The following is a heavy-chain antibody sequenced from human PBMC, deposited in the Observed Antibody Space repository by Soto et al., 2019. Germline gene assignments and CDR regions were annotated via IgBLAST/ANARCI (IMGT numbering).Heavy chain of an antibody. J-gene: IGHJ4*02. CDR3: ARDSPIGSTFSGYDAIDY. CDR1: GGTFSNDI. D-gene: IGHD5-12*01. V-gene: IGHV1-69*08. CDR2: IIPLLDIA. Sequence: QVQLVQSGAEVKKPGSSVKVSCKTSGGTFSNDIITWVRQAPGQGLEWMGRIIPLLDIANYAQKFQGRVTITADKSTGTAYMELHSLRSEDTALYYCARDSPIGSTFSGYDAIDYWGQGTLVTVSS.